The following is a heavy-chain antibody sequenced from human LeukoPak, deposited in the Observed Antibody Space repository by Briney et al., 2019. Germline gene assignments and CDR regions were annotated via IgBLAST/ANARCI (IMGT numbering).Heavy chain of an antibody. CDR3: ARGLYRYSDY. D-gene: IGHD2-15*01. V-gene: IGHV3-30*19. CDR2: ISHVGNNK. J-gene: IGHJ4*02. Sequence: GGSLRLSCAASGFTFSNYGMHWVRQAPGKGLEWVAAISHVGNNKYYADSVKGRFTISRDNSKNTLYLQMNSLRAEDTAVYYCARGLYRYSDYWGQGTLVTVSS. CDR1: GFTFSNYG.